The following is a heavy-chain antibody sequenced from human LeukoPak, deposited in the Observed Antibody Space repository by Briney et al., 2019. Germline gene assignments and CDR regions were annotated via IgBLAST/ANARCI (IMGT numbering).Heavy chain of an antibody. Sequence: SETLSLTCTVSGGSVSSSSYYWGWIRQPPGTGLEWIGSIYYSGSTYYNPSLKSRVTISVDTSKNQFSLKLSSVTAADTAVYYCARKGLEAPSWYGDWFDPWGQGTLVTVSS. CDR2: IYYSGST. J-gene: IGHJ5*02. V-gene: IGHV4-39*01. CDR3: ARKGLEAPSWYGDWFDP. D-gene: IGHD6-13*01. CDR1: GGSVSSSSYY.